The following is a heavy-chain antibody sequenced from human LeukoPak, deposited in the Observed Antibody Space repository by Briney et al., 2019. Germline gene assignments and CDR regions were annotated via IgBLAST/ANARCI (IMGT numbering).Heavy chain of an antibody. Sequence: GGSLRLSCAASGFTFDDYAMPWVRQAPGKGLEWVSGISWNSGSIGYADSVKGRFTISRDNAKNSLYLQMNSLRAEDTALYYCAKDRFDYYDSSGYPHAFDYWGQGTLVTVSS. V-gene: IGHV3-9*01. CDR3: AKDRFDYYDSSGYPHAFDY. CDR2: ISWNSGSI. J-gene: IGHJ4*02. D-gene: IGHD3-22*01. CDR1: GFTFDDYA.